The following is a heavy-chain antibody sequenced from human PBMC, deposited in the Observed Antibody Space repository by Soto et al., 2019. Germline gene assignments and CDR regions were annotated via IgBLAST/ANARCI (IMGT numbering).Heavy chain of an antibody. CDR1: GFTFDDYG. CDR2: INWNGGST. Sequence: GGSLRLSCAASGFTFDDYGMSWVRQAPGKGLEWVSGINWNGGSTGYADSVKGRFTISRDNAKNSLYLQMNSLRAEDTALYHCARVNDFWSGYSPSGGGSYYYYYYMDVWGKGTTVTVSS. D-gene: IGHD3-3*01. V-gene: IGHV3-20*01. J-gene: IGHJ6*03. CDR3: ARVNDFWSGYSPSGGGSYYYYYYMDV.